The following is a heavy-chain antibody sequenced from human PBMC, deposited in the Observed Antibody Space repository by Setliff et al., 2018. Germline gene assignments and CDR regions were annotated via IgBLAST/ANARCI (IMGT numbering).Heavy chain of an antibody. D-gene: IGHD2-15*01. CDR1: GYILNSYG. CDR3: AISTLSICSGGTCPNVFDI. V-gene: IGHV1-18*01. CDR2: ISSYNDIT. J-gene: IGHJ3*02. Sequence: ASVKVSCKASGYILNSYGISWVRQAPGQGLEWMGWISSYNDITNYAQSFQGRVTMTRDMSTSAAYMELRSLGSDDTAVYYCAISTLSICSGGTCPNVFDIWGQGTMVTVSS.